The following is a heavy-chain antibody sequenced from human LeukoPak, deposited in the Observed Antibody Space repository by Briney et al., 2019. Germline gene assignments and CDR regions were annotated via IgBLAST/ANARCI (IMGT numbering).Heavy chain of an antibody. Sequence: GGSLILSCAASGFTFNTYGMAWVRQAPGKGLEWVSVISGSGDSTYYADSVKGRFTTSRDNSKNTLYLQMNSLRAEDTAVYYCAKFGNSQYCSSTSCPFDYWGQGTLVTVSS. V-gene: IGHV3-23*01. J-gene: IGHJ4*02. D-gene: IGHD2-2*01. CDR3: AKFGNSQYCSSTSCPFDY. CDR2: ISGSGDST. CDR1: GFTFNTYG.